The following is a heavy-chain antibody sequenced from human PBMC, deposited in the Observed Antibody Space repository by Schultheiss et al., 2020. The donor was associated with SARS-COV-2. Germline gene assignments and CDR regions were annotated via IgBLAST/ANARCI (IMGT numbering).Heavy chain of an antibody. CDR1: GFIFDAHG. J-gene: IGHJ6*03. D-gene: IGHD3-16*02. Sequence: GSLRLSCEASGFIFDAHGMTWVRQVPGKGLEWVSGLNWNGGISGYADSVKGRFTISRDNAKNSLYLQMNSLRAEDTAVYYCAAGAGLSWYYYYMDVWGKGTTVTVSS. CDR2: LNWNGGIS. V-gene: IGHV3-20*04. CDR3: AAGAGLSWYYYYMDV.